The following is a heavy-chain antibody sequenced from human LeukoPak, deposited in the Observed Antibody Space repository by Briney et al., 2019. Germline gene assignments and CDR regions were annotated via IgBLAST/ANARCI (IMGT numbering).Heavy chain of an antibody. CDR3: ASEETLWFGELLFDDFDI. CDR1: GYTFTSYD. Sequence: GASVKVSCQASGYTFTSYDINWVRQATGQGLEWMGWMNPNSGNTGYAQKFQGGVTMTRNTSISTAYMELSSLRSESTHLYYGASEETLWFGELLFDDFDIWGQGTMVTVSS. J-gene: IGHJ3*02. D-gene: IGHD3-10*01. CDR2: MNPNSGNT. V-gene: IGHV1-8*01.